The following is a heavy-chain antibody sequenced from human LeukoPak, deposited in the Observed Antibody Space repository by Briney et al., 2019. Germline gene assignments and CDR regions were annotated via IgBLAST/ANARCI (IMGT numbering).Heavy chain of an antibody. CDR1: GFPLSSYS. CDR2: ISSSGSAI. J-gene: IGHJ4*02. D-gene: IGHD6-19*01. CDR3: ARVPSGYSSGWYPDY. V-gene: IGHV3-48*01. Sequence: PGGSLRLSCAASGFPLSSYSINWVRQAPGKGLEWVSYISSSGSAIYYVDSVKGRFTVSRDNAKNSLFLQMNSPRAEDTAVYYCARVPSGYSSGWYPDYWGQGTLVTVSS.